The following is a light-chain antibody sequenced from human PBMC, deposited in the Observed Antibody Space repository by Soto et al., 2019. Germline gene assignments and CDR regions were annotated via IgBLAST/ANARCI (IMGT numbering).Light chain of an antibody. V-gene: IGKV3-20*01. CDR1: QSVSSSN. CDR2: VAS. CDR3: QQLGSGPWT. Sequence: EIVLTQSPDTLSLSPGERATLSCRASQSVSSSNLAWYQHKPGQAPRLLIYVASRRATGIRDRFSGSGSGTEFTLTITRLEPEYFAVYYCQQLGSGPWTFGQGNKVEIK. J-gene: IGKJ1*01.